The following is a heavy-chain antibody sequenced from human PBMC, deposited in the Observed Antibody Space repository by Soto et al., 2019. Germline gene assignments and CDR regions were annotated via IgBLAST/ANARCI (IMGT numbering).Heavy chain of an antibody. CDR2: IIPSPGTA. J-gene: IGHJ6*02. CDR1: GGTFGSYA. Sequence: GASVKVSCKASGGTFGSYAISWVRQAPGQGPEWMGGIIPSPGTANYAQKFQGRATIAPDESTSTAYMELSSLRSEDTAVYYCARSQGSSTSLEIYYYYYYGMDVWGQGTTVTVSS. CDR3: ARSQGSSTSLEIYYYYYYGMDV. V-gene: IGHV1-69*13. D-gene: IGHD2-2*01.